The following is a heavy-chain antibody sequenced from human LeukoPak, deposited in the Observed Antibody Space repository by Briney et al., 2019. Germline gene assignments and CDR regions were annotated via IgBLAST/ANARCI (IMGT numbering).Heavy chain of an antibody. CDR2: INSDGSST. Sequence: GGSLRLSCAASGFTFSSYWMHWVRQAPGKGLVWVSRINSDGSSTSYADSVKGRFTTSRDNAKNTLYLQMNSLRAEDTAVYYCASKYSSSWSLGWFDPWGQGTLVTVSS. J-gene: IGHJ5*02. D-gene: IGHD6-13*01. CDR3: ASKYSSSWSLGWFDP. V-gene: IGHV3-74*01. CDR1: GFTFSSYW.